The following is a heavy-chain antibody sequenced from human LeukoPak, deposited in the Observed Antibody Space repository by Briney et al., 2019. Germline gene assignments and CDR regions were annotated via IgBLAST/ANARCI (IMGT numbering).Heavy chain of an antibody. V-gene: IGHV4-59*01. J-gene: IGHJ5*02. CDR3: ARVLLSSGYST. D-gene: IGHD3-22*01. CDR2: IYYSGIT. Sequence: SETLSLTCSVSGASISSYYYNWLRQSPGKGLEWIGYIYYSGITNHNPSLKSRVTMSRDTYNNQLSLKLRSVTAADTAVYYCARVLLSSGYSTWGQGTLVTVSS. CDR1: GASISSYY.